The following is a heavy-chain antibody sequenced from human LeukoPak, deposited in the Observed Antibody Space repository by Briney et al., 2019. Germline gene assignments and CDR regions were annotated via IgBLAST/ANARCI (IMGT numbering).Heavy chain of an antibody. CDR2: ISSSGSTI. CDR1: GFTFSDYY. Sequence: PGGSLRLSCAASGFTFSDYYMSWIRQAPGKGLEWVSYISSSGSTIYYADSVKGRFTISRDNAKNSLYLQMNSLRAEDTALYYCARARVCQRESCYCFDYWGQGTLVTVSS. CDR3: ARARVCQRESCYCFDY. D-gene: IGHD3-16*01. J-gene: IGHJ4*02. V-gene: IGHV3-11*01.